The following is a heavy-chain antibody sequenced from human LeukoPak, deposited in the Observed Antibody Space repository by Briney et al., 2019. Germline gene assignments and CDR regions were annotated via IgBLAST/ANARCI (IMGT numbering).Heavy chain of an antibody. CDR1: GFTFSSYA. J-gene: IGHJ4*02. CDR2: ISGSGGGT. D-gene: IGHD1-26*01. Sequence: GGSLRLSCAASGFTFSSYAMSWVRQAPGKGLEWVSAISGSGGGTYYADSVKGRFTISRDNSKNTLYLQMNSLRAEDTAVYYCAKAERGGGSYRFDYWGQGTLVTVSS. CDR3: AKAERGGGSYRFDY. V-gene: IGHV3-23*01.